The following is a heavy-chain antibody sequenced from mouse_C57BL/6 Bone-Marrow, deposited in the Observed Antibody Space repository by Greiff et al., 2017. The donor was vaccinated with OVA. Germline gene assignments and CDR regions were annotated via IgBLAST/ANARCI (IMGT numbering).Heavy chain of an antibody. CDR2: IRRKSSNYAT. CDR1: GFTFNTYA. CDR3: VRGRGFAY. Sequence: DVMLVESGGGLVQPKGSLKLSCAASGFTFNTYAMHWVRQAPGKGLEWVARIRRKSSNYATYHAVSVKDRFTISRDDSQSMIYLQMNNLKAEDTAMCYCVRGRGFAYWGQGTLVTVSA. V-gene: IGHV10-3*01. J-gene: IGHJ3*01.